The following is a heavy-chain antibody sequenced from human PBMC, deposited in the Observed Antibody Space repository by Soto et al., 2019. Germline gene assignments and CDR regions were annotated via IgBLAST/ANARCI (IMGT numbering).Heavy chain of an antibody. CDR2: ISFHGNIR. CDR1: GFSFSTHG. CDR3: ETDPNRTGSFGRFDY. D-gene: IGHD2-8*02. Sequence: PGGSLRLSCAASGFSFSTHGMHWVRQAPGKGLEWVAGISFHGNIRKTADSVKGRFTISRDNSNNVLYLQMSSLGPDDSGVYYCETDPNRTGSFGRFDYWGQGAQVTVYS. J-gene: IGHJ4*02. V-gene: IGHV3-30*03.